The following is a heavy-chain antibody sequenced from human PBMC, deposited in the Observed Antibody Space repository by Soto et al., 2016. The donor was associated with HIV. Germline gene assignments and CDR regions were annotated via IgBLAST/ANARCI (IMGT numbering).Heavy chain of an antibody. J-gene: IGHJ6*02. CDR1: GFTFDDYA. CDR2: ISGDGGST. D-gene: IGHD4-17*01. CDR3: AKDRVGYGDQFSGFGYYYGMDV. Sequence: EVQLVESGGGVVQPGGSLRLSCAASGFTFDDYAMHWVRQAPGKGLEWVSLISGDGGSTYYADSVKGRFTISRDNSKNSLYLQMNSLRTEDTALYYCAKDRVGYGDQFSGFGYYYGMDVWGQGTTVTVSS. V-gene: IGHV3-43*02.